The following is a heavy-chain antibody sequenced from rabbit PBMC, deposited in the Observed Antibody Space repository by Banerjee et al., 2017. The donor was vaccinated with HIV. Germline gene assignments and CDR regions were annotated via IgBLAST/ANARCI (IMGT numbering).Heavy chain of an antibody. J-gene: IGHJ4*01. Sequence: QEQLVESGGGLVKPGASLTLTCKASGFSFSNKAVMCWVRQAPGKGLEWIACINAVTGKAVYASWAKGRFTFSKTSSTTVTLQMTSLTAADTATYFCARGWGYIGSGYYTGYFNLWGPGTLVTVS. V-gene: IGHV1S45*01. CDR1: GFSFSNKAV. D-gene: IGHD8-1*01. CDR3: ARGWGYIGSGYYTGYFNL. CDR2: INAVTGKA.